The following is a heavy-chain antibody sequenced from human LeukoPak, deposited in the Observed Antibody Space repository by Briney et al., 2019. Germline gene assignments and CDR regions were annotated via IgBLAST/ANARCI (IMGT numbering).Heavy chain of an antibody. Sequence: GGTLRLSFAASGFTFSSYGMSWVRQAPGKGLEWVSAISGSGGSTYYADSVKGRFTISRDNSKNTLYLQMGSLRAEDMAVYYCARDLGGRAFDIWGQGTMVTVSS. CDR3: ARDLGGRAFDI. CDR2: ISGSGGST. D-gene: IGHD3-10*01. V-gene: IGHV3-23*01. CDR1: GFTFSSYG. J-gene: IGHJ3*02.